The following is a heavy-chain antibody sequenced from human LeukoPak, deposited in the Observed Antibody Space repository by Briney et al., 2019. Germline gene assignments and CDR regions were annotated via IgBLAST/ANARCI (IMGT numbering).Heavy chain of an antibody. J-gene: IGHJ4*02. CDR1: GFTFSSYA. CDR2: ISGSGGST. D-gene: IGHD3-22*01. CDR3: AKVSDYDSSGYGY. Sequence: GGSLRLSCAASGFTFSSYAMSWVRQAPGKGLEWVSAISGSGGSTYYADSVKGRFTISRDNSKDTLYLQMNSLRAEDTAVYYCAKVSDYDSSGYGYWGQGTLATVSS. V-gene: IGHV3-23*01.